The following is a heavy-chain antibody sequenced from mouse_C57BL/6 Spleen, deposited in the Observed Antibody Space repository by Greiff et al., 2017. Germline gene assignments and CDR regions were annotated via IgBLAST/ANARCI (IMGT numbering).Heavy chain of an antibody. CDR1: GFTFSSYT. CDR2: ISGGGGST. CDR3: ARQDGYDSSWNYFDY. J-gene: IGHJ2*01. D-gene: IGHD1-1*01. V-gene: IGHV5-9*01. Sequence: EVQLVESGGGLVKPGGSLKLSCAASGFTFSSYTMSWVRQTPEQRLEWVATISGGGGSTYYPDSVKGRFTISRDNANNTLYLQQRSLRSDDTALDYCARQDGYDSSWNYFDYWGQGTTVTVSA.